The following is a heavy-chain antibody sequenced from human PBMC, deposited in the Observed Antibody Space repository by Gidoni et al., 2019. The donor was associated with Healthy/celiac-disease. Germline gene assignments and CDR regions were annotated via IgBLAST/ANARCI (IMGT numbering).Heavy chain of an antibody. D-gene: IGHD6-13*01. V-gene: IGHV3-33*01. CDR3: ARDTGIAAGYYWYFDL. J-gene: IGHJ2*01. CDR2: IWYDGSNK. Sequence: QVQLVESGGGVVQPGRSLRLSCAASGFTFSSYGMHWVRQAPGKGLGWVAVIWYDGSNKYYADSVKGRFTISRDNSKNTLYLQMNSLRAEDTAVYYCARDTGIAAGYYWYFDLWGRGTLVTVSS. CDR1: GFTFSSYG.